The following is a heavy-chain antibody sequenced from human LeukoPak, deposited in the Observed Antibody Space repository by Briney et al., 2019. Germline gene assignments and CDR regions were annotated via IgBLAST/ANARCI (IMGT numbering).Heavy chain of an antibody. CDR3: ARRDSSSRYEDNWFDP. D-gene: IGHD6-13*01. CDR2: IYPGDSDT. J-gene: IGHJ5*02. Sequence: GESLKISCKGPGYSFTSYWIGWVRQMPGKGLEWMGIIYPGDSDTRYSPSFQGQVTISADKSISTAYLQWSSLKASDTAMYYCARRDSSSRYEDNWFDPWGQGTLVTVSS. CDR1: GYSFTSYW. V-gene: IGHV5-51*01.